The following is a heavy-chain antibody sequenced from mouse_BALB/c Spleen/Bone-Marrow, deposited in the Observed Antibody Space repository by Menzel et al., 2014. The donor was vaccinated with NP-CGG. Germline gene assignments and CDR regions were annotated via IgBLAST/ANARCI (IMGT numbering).Heavy chain of an antibody. Sequence: EVQLQQSGAELVKPGASVKLSCTASGFNIKDTYMHWVKQRPEQGLEWIGRIDPANGNTKYDPKFQGEATITADTSSNTAYLQLSSLTYEDTAVYYCALYYDYDVGYWGQGTTLTVSS. J-gene: IGHJ2*01. V-gene: IGHV14-3*02. CDR3: ALYYDYDVGY. CDR2: IDPANGNT. D-gene: IGHD2-4*01. CDR1: GFNIKDTY.